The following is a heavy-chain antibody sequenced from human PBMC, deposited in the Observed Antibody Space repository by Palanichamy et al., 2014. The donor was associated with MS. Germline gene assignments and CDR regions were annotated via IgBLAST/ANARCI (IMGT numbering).Heavy chain of an antibody. CDR2: ISGSGGNT. J-gene: IGHJ4*02. CDR1: GLTLSSYA. Sequence: EVQLLESGEAWYAGGSLRLSCAASGLTLSSYAMSWVRQAPGKGLEWISSISGSGGNTYYADSVKGRFTISRDNSKNTVSLQVTSLGAADTAIYYCVRITATYLDYWGQGVQVTVSS. D-gene: IGHD1-14*01. CDR3: VRITATYLDY. V-gene: IGHV3-23*01.